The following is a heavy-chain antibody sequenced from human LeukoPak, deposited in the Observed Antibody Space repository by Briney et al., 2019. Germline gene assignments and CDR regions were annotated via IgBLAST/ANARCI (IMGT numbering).Heavy chain of an antibody. CDR2: IYPYDPDT. CDR3: ARHIGYSAWNPDY. CDR1: GSIFTSYW. J-gene: IGHJ4*02. D-gene: IGHD5-12*01. V-gene: IGHV5-51*01. Sequence: GESLKISCKASGSIFTSYWIGWVRPLPGKGLEWMGIIYPYDPDTRYSPSFQGQVTISADKSISTAYLQWSNLKASDTAIYYCARHIGYSAWNPDYWGQGTLVTVSS.